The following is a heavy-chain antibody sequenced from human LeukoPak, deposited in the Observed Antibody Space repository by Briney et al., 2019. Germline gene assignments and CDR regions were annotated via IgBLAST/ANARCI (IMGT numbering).Heavy chain of an antibody. CDR1: GFTFSSYA. D-gene: IGHD6-25*01. Sequence: PGRSLRLSCAASGFTFSSYAMHWVRQAPGKGLEWVAVISYDGINKYYADSVKGRFTISRDNSKNTLYLQMNSLRAEDTAVYYCARDHSAVYWGQGTPVTVPS. CDR3: ARDHSAVY. CDR2: ISYDGINK. J-gene: IGHJ4*02. V-gene: IGHV3-30-3*01.